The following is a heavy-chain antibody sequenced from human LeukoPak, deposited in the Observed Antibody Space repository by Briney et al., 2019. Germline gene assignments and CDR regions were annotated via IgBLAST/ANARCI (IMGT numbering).Heavy chain of an antibody. D-gene: IGHD3-10*01. CDR2: INPSGGSI. V-gene: IGHV1-46*01. Sequence: ASVKVSCKASGYTFTSYYMHWVRQAPGQGLEWMGIINPSGGSISYAQKFQGRVTMTRDTSTSTVYMELSSLRSEDTAVYYCARERTRYGSVRAYAFDIWGQGTMVTVSS. CDR3: ARERTRYGSVRAYAFDI. J-gene: IGHJ3*02. CDR1: GYTFTSYY.